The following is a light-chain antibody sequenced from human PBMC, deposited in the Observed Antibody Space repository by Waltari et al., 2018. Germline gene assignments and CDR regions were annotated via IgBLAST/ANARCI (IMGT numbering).Light chain of an antibody. CDR1: RSAVGGYNL. CDR2: EVN. CDR3: CSYAGSGIYV. J-gene: IGLJ1*01. V-gene: IGLV2-23*02. Sequence: QSALTQPASVSGSPGQPITIPSSGTRSAVGGYNLFSGFQQYPDKSPKLIIFEVNKRAFGVSNRFSGSKSGNTAALTIPGVQAEDVADYYCCSYAGSGIYVFGTGAKVTVL.